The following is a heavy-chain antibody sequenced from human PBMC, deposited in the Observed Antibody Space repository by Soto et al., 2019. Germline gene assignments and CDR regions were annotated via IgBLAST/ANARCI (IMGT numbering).Heavy chain of an antibody. CDR2: INHSGST. V-gene: IGHV4-34*01. J-gene: IGHJ6*02. CDR3: ASKGELLLSYFDYYGMDV. D-gene: IGHD1-26*01. Sequence: SETLSLTCAVYGGSFSGYYWSWIRQPPGKGLEWIGEINHSGSTNYNPSLKSRVTISVDTSKNQFSLKLSSVTAADTAVYYCASKGELLLSYFDYYGMDVWGQGTTVTVSS. CDR1: GGSFSGYY.